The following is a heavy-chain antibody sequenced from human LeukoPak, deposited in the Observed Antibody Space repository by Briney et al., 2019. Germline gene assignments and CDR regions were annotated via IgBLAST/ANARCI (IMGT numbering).Heavy chain of an antibody. V-gene: IGHV1-46*01. J-gene: IGHJ4*02. D-gene: IGHD3-22*01. CDR1: GYIFTGYY. Sequence: GASVKVSCKASGYIFTGYYMHWVRQAPGQGLEWMGIINPSGGSTSYAQKFQGRVTMTRDTSTSTVYMELSSLRSEDTAVYYCARLGSYYDSSGTVDYWGQGTLVTVSS. CDR3: ARLGSYYDSSGTVDY. CDR2: INPSGGST.